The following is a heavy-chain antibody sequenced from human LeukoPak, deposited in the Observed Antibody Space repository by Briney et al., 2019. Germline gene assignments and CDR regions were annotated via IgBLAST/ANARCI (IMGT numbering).Heavy chain of an antibody. CDR1: GYTFTGNH. V-gene: IGHV1-2*02. J-gene: IGHJ4*02. CDR3: ARGTYQKPDY. Sequence: ASVKVSCKASGYTFTGNHMHWVRQAPGQGLEWMGWINPKSGGTNYAQKFQGRVTMNRDTSISTGYMELSRLRSDDAAVYYCARGTYQKPDYWGQGTLVTVSS. CDR2: INPKSGGT. D-gene: IGHD1-14*01.